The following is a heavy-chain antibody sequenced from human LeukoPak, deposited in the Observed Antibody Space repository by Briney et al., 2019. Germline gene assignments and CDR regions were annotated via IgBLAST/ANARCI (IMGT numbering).Heavy chain of an antibody. Sequence: SVKVSCKASGGTFSSYAISWVRQAPGQGLEWMGGIIPIFGTANYAQKFQGRVTITTDESTSTAYMELSSLRSEDTAVYYCARDQSSSSWYGDAFDIWGQGTMVTLSS. J-gene: IGHJ3*02. V-gene: IGHV1-69*05. CDR2: IIPIFGTA. CDR3: ARDQSSSSWYGDAFDI. CDR1: GGTFSSYA. D-gene: IGHD6-13*01.